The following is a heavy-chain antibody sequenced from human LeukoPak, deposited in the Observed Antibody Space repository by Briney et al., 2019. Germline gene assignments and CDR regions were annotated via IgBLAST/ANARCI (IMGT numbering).Heavy chain of an antibody. V-gene: IGHV3-30*18. CDR2: ISYDGSHK. D-gene: IGHD6-19*01. CDR3: AKERIAVADDAFDI. J-gene: IGHJ3*02. Sequence: PGGSLRLSCAASRFTFSSYDIHWVRQAPGKGLEWVAVISYDGSHKYYADSVKGRFTISRDNSKDTLYLQMNSLRAEDTAVYYCAKERIAVADDAFDIWGQGTMVTVSS. CDR1: RFTFSSYD.